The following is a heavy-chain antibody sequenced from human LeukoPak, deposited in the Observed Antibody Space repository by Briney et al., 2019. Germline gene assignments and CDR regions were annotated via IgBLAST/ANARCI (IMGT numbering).Heavy chain of an antibody. CDR2: ISGSGGST. J-gene: IGHJ6*03. CDR3: AKIPYGDYVLDYYYYMDV. CDR1: GFTFSSYS. V-gene: IGHV3-23*01. Sequence: PGGSLRLSCAASGFTFSSYSMNWVRQAPGKGLEWVSAISGSGGSTYYADSVKGRFTISRDNSKNTLYLQMNSLRAEDTAVYYCAKIPYGDYVLDYYYYMDVWGKGTTVTISS. D-gene: IGHD4-17*01.